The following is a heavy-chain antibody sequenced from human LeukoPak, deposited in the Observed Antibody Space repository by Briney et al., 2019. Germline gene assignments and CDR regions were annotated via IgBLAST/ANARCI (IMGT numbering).Heavy chain of an antibody. CDR2: IYSGGST. D-gene: IGHD4-23*01. J-gene: IGHJ4*02. CDR3: ATLTTVVTAYYFDY. CDR1: GFTVSSNY. Sequence: GGSLRLSCAASGFTVSSNYMSWVRQAPGKGLEWVSVIYSGGSTYYADSVKGRFTISRDNSKNTLYLQMNSLRAEDTAVYYCATLTTVVTAYYFDYWGQGTLVTVSS. V-gene: IGHV3-53*01.